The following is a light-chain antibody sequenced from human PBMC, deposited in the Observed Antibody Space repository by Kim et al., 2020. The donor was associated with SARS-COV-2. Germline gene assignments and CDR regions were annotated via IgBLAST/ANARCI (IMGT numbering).Light chain of an antibody. CDR3: AAWDDSLSAWV. V-gene: IGLV1-47*01. CDR1: SSNIGSNF. Sequence: VLTQPPSTSGTPGQRVTISCSGSSSNIGSNFVSWHQHLPGTAPKLLIYRNSQRPSGVPDRFSGSKSGTSASLAISGLRSEDEADYYCAAWDDSLSAWVLGGGTQLTVL. J-gene: IGLJ3*02. CDR2: RNS.